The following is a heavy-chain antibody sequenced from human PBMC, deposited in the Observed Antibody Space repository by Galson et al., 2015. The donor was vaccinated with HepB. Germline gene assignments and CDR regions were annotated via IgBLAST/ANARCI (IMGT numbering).Heavy chain of an antibody. V-gene: IGHV3-30*04. Sequence: SLRLSCAASAFTFSTYTMHWVRQAQGKGLEWVAIISYDGRNKYYADSVKGRFTISRDNSRNTLYLQMNSLRAEDTALYYCARGYKYYYASGSYLAGPDYWGQGTLVTVSS. CDR3: ARGYKYYYASGSYLAGPDY. D-gene: IGHD3-10*01. J-gene: IGHJ4*02. CDR1: AFTFSTYT. CDR2: ISYDGRNK.